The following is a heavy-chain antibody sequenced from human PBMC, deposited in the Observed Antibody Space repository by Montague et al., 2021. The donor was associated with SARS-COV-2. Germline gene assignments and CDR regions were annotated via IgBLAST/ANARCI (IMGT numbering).Heavy chain of an antibody. CDR2: IYTSGST. CDR3: ARDLIVYDYVWGSYRPYGMDV. CDR1: GGSISSYY. D-gene: IGHD3-16*02. Sequence: SETLSLTCTVSGGSISSYYWSWIRQPAGMGLEWIGRIYTSGSTNYNPSLKSRVTMSVDTSKNQFSLKLSSVTAADTAVYYCARDLIVYDYVWGSYRPYGMDVWGQGTTVTVSS. V-gene: IGHV4-4*07. J-gene: IGHJ6*02.